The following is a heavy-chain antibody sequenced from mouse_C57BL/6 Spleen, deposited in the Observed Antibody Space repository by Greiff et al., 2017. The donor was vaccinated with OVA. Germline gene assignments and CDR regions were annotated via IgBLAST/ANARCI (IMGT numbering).Heavy chain of an antibody. V-gene: IGHV2-4*01. CDR3: AKNWQYESAMDY. Sequence: VKLMESGPGLVQPSQSLSITCTVSGFSLTSYGVHWVRQPPGKGLEWLGVIWSGGSPDYNAAFISRLSISKDNSKSQVFFKMNSLQADVTAIYDCAKNWQYESAMDYWGQGTSVTVSS. CDR2: IWSGGSP. D-gene: IGHD2-3*01. CDR1: GFSLTSYG. J-gene: IGHJ4*01.